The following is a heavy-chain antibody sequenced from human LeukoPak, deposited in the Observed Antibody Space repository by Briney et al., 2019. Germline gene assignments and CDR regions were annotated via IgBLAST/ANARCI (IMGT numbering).Heavy chain of an antibody. V-gene: IGHV4-4*07. CDR1: DGSISGSY. Sequence: SETLSLTCTVSDGSISGSYWSWIRQPAGKGLEWIGRIYTSGSTNYNPSLKSRVTMSVDTSQNQFSLKLSSVTAADTAVYYCARRYSSSWYFDYWGQGTLVNVSS. J-gene: IGHJ4*02. CDR3: ARRYSSSWYFDY. D-gene: IGHD6-13*01. CDR2: IYTSGST.